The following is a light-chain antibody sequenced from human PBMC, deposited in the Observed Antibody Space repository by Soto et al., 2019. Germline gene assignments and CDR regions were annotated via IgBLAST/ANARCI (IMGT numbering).Light chain of an antibody. Sequence: EIVLTQSPATLSSFPGDRVTLSCRASQSVSSDLVWYQQKAGQAPRLLIYDTSNRATGIPAKFSGSGSGTDFTLTISSLEPEDSAVYYCQQRSNSPPWITFGQGTRLEI. CDR2: DTS. V-gene: IGKV3-11*01. CDR3: QQRSNSPPWIT. J-gene: IGKJ5*01. CDR1: QSVSSD.